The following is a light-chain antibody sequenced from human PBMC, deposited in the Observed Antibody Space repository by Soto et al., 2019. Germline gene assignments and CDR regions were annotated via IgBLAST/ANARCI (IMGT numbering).Light chain of an antibody. Sequence: QSALTQPASVSGSPGQSITISCTGTSSDIGASNYVSWYQQQPDKAPKLIIYDVNYRPSGISSRFSGSKSANTASLAISGLQAEDEAEYFCISYELFGGGTKLTVL. CDR2: DVN. CDR3: ISYEL. V-gene: IGLV2-14*03. CDR1: SSDIGASNY. J-gene: IGLJ3*02.